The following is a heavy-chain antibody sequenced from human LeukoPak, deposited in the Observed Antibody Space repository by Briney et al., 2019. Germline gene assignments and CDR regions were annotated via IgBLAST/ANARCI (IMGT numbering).Heavy chain of an antibody. CDR1: GYCFTSYW. CDR2: IYPGDSDT. Sequence: GESLKISCKGSGYCFTSYWIGWVRQMPGKGLEWMGIIYPGDSDTRYSPSFQGQVTISADKSISTAYLQWSSLKASDTAMYYCARLSDYGDSHYYYGMDVWGQGTTVTVSS. J-gene: IGHJ6*02. V-gene: IGHV5-51*01. CDR3: ARLSDYGDSHYYYGMDV. D-gene: IGHD4-17*01.